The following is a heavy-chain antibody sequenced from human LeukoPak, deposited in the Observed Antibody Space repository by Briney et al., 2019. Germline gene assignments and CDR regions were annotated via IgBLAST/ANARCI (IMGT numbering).Heavy chain of an antibody. V-gene: IGHV4-31*03. CDR1: GGSISSGGYY. Sequence: SQTLSLTCTVSGGSISSGGYYWSWIRQHSGKGLEWIGYIYYSGSTYYNPSLKSRVTISIDTSKNQFSLKLSSVTAADTAVYYCARSGYSSGWFPFDYWGQGTLVTVSS. J-gene: IGHJ4*02. CDR2: IYYSGST. CDR3: ARSGYSSGWFPFDY. D-gene: IGHD6-19*01.